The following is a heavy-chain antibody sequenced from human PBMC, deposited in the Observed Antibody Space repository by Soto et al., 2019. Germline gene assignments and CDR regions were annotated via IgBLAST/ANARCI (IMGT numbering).Heavy chain of an antibody. CDR1: GGDFSNFA. V-gene: IGHV1-69*01. D-gene: IGHD1-26*01. Sequence: QVQLVQSGAEVKRPGSSVKVSCKAYGGDFSNFAISWVRQAPGQGLEWVGGIFPLLATATYTQKLHGRVAITADESTTTVCMELSSLRSDDTAVYYCAREVRQLVGGTHFASWGQGTLVTVSS. J-gene: IGHJ5*02. CDR3: AREVRQLVGGTHFAS. CDR2: IFPLLATA.